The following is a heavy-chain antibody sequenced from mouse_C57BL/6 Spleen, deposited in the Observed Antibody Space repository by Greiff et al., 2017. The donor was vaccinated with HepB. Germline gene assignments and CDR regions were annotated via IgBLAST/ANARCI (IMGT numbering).Heavy chain of an antibody. V-gene: IGHV1-82*01. Sequence: QVQLQQSGPELVKPGASVKISCKASGYAFSSSWMNWVKQRPGKGLEWIGRIYPGDGDTNYNGKFKGKATLTADKSSSTAYMQLSSLTSEESAVYFCAELTGHFDYWGQGTTLTVSS. D-gene: IGHD4-1*01. CDR1: GYAFSSSW. J-gene: IGHJ2*01. CDR2: IYPGDGDT. CDR3: AELTGHFDY.